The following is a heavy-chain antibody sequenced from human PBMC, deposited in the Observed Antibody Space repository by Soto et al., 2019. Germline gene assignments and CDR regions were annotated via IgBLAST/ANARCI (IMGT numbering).Heavy chain of an antibody. Sequence: QVQLQESGPGLVKPSGTLSLTCAVSGGSISSSNWWSLVRQPPGKGLEWIGEIYHSGSNNYNPSIKSRVTISVAKSKNQFSLKLSSVTAAYTAVYYCARNEDYDGSGSYTPYYYGMDVWGQGTTVTVSS. CDR2: IYHSGSN. V-gene: IGHV4-4*02. J-gene: IGHJ6*02. CDR3: ARNEDYDGSGSYTPYYYGMDV. CDR1: GGSISSSNW. D-gene: IGHD3-10*01.